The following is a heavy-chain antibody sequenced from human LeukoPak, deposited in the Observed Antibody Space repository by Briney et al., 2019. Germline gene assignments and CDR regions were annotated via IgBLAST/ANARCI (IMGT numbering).Heavy chain of an antibody. D-gene: IGHD3-10*01. V-gene: IGHV1-2*04. CDR3: ARDIYGSGGHGLYYYYYGMDV. CDR2: INPNSGGT. Sequence: ASVKVSCKASGYTFTGYYMHWVRQAPGQGLEWMGWINPNSGGTNYAQKFQGWVTMTRDTSISTAYMELSRLRSDDTAVYYCARDIYGSGGHGLYYYYYGMDVWGQGTTVTVSS. J-gene: IGHJ6*02. CDR1: GYTFTGYY.